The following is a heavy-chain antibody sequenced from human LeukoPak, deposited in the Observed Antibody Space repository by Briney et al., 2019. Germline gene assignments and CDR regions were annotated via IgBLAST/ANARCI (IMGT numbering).Heavy chain of an antibody. CDR3: AKDRYQGSVRAIDY. Sequence: ASVKVSCKASGYTFTSYDINWVRQATGQGLEWMGWMNPNSGNTNYAQKFQGRVTMTRNTSISTAYMELSSLRSEDTAVYYCAKDRYQGSVRAIDYWGQGTLVTVSS. CDR1: GYTFTSYD. V-gene: IGHV1-8*01. CDR2: MNPNSGNT. J-gene: IGHJ4*02. D-gene: IGHD1-26*01.